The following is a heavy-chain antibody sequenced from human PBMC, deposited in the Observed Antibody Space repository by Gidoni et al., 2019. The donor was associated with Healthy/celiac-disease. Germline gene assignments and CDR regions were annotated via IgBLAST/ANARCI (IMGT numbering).Heavy chain of an antibody. Sequence: QVQLVESGGGVVQPGRSLRLSCAASGFTFSSYAMHWVRQAPVKGLEWVAVISYDGSNKYYADSVKGRFTISRDNSKNTLYLQMNSLRAEDTAVYYCARGEAMVRGVIAYNWFDPWGQGTLVTVSS. CDR2: ISYDGSNK. CDR1: GFTFSSYA. CDR3: ARGEAMVRGVIAYNWFDP. V-gene: IGHV3-30*04. D-gene: IGHD3-10*01. J-gene: IGHJ5*02.